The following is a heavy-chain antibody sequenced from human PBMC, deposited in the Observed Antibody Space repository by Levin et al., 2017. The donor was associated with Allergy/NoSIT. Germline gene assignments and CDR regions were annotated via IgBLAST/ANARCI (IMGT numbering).Heavy chain of an antibody. D-gene: IGHD6-6*01. V-gene: IGHV3-21*01. Sequence: GESLKISCAASGFTFSSYSMNWVRQAPGKGLEWVSSISSSSSYIYYADSVKGRFTISRDNAKNSLYLQMNSLRAEDTAVYYCARYSSSSGLVFDYWGQGTLVTVSS. CDR3: ARYSSSSGLVFDY. CDR1: GFTFSSYS. CDR2: ISSSSSYI. J-gene: IGHJ4*02.